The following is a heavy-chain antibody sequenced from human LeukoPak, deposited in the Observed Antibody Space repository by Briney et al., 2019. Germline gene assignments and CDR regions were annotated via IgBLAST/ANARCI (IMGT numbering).Heavy chain of an antibody. D-gene: IGHD3-10*01. CDR1: GGSISSYY. J-gene: IGHJ4*02. Sequence: SETLSLTCTVSGGSISSYYWSWIRQPPGKGLEWIGYVYYSGSTNYNPSRKSRVTISIDMSRTQFSLKLSSVTAADTAVYYCARSELLWFGGVNSGFDYWGQGTLVTVSS. CDR2: VYYSGST. CDR3: ARSELLWFGGVNSGFDY. V-gene: IGHV4-59*01.